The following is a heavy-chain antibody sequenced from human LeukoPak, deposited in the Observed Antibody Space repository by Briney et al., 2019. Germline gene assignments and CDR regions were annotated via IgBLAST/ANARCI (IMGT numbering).Heavy chain of an antibody. Sequence: GGSLRLSCAASGFTFSSYTMHWVRQAPGKGLEWVAVISFDGENQDYADSVGGRFTISRDNSKHTAYLQLTSLGTEDTAVYYCAREVAQRSFDFWGQGTMVTVSS. CDR3: AREVAQRSFDF. J-gene: IGHJ3*01. CDR2: ISFDGENQ. CDR1: GFTFSSYT. D-gene: IGHD2-15*01. V-gene: IGHV3-30*01.